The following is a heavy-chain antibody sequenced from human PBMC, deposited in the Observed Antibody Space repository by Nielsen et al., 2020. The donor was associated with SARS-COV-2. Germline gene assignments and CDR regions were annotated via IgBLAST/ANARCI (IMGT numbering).Heavy chain of an antibody. Sequence: RQAPGKGLEWIGEINHSGSTDYNPSLKSRVAISVDTSKNQFSLKLSSVTAADTAVYYCARNAHYDILTGYHRGGNYFDFWGLGTLVTVSS. D-gene: IGHD3-9*01. V-gene: IGHV4-34*09. CDR2: INHSGST. CDR3: ARNAHYDILTGYHRGGNYFDF. J-gene: IGHJ4*02.